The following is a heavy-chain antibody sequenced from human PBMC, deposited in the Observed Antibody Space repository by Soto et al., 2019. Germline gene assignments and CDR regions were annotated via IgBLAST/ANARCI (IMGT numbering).Heavy chain of an antibody. CDR2: MNPNSGNT. Sequence: ASVKVSCKASGYSFTSYDINWVRQATGQGLEWMGWMNPNSGNTGYAQKFQGRVTMTRNTSISTAYMELSSLRSDDTAVYSCARGDGYIFDFWGQGTLVTVSS. V-gene: IGHV1-8*01. CDR3: ARGDGYIFDF. CDR1: GYSFTSYD. D-gene: IGHD5-12*01. J-gene: IGHJ4*02.